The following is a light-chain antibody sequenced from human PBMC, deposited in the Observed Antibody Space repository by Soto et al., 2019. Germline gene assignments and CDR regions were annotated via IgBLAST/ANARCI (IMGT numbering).Light chain of an antibody. J-gene: IGKJ2*01. CDR2: DAS. Sequence: DIQMTQSPSTLSASVGDRVTITCRASQSFTGMLAWYQQKPGKAPKLLIYDASSLKSGVPSRFSGSRSGTEFTLTISSLQPDDFATYYCQQYHSYSTFGQGT. V-gene: IGKV1-5*01. CDR3: QQYHSYST. CDR1: QSFTGM.